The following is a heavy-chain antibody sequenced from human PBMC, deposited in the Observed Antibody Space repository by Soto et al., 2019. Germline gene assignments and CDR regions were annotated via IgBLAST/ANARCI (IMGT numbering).Heavy chain of an antibody. CDR1: GFKFSDYT. CDR2: ISNNGSDT. V-gene: IGHV3-64D*06. D-gene: IGHD3-3*01. Sequence: GGSLRLSCSAYGFKFSDYTMHWVRQTPGKGLEFVSAISNNGSDTYYGDSVKGRFYISRDNSRNTLYLQMNSLNTDDSATYYCVKEEAPCCEWSYYFDSWGQGTQVTVSS. J-gene: IGHJ4*02. CDR3: VKEEAPCCEWSYYFDS.